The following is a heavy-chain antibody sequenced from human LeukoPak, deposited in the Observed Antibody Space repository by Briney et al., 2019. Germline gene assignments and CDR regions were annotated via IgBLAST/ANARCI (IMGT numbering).Heavy chain of an antibody. Sequence: PGGSLRLSCAASGFTFDDYGMSWVRQAPGKGLEWVSGINWNGGSTGYADSVKGRFTISRDNAKNSLFLQMNSLRAEDTALYYCARSRKNDFWSGYYDYYYYYYMDVWGKGTTVTVSS. D-gene: IGHD3-3*01. J-gene: IGHJ6*03. CDR2: INWNGGST. CDR1: GFTFDDYG. V-gene: IGHV3-20*04. CDR3: ARSRKNDFWSGYYDYYYYYYMDV.